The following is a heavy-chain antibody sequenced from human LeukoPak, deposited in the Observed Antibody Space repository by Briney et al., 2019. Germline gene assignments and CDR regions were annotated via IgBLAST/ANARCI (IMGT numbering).Heavy chain of an antibody. CDR3: ARDQPIFRL. J-gene: IGHJ4*02. V-gene: IGHV7-4-1*02. Sequence: ASVKVSCKASGYTFISYSMNWVRQAPGQGLEWMGWINTNTGNPTYAQGLTGRFVFSLDTSVSTAYLQISSLKAEDTAVYYCARDQPIFRLWGQGTLVTVSS. CDR2: INTNTGNP. D-gene: IGHD3/OR15-3a*01. CDR1: GYTFISYS.